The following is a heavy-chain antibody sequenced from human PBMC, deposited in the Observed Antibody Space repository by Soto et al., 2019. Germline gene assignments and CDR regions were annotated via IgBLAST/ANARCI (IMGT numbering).Heavy chain of an antibody. CDR2: IYYSGST. D-gene: IGHD3-10*01. Sequence: SETLSLTCTVSGGSISSGGYYWSWIRQHPGKGLEWIGYIYYSGSTYYNPSLKSRVTISVDTSKNQFSLKLSSVTAADTAVYYCARAPRSGSNLRWFDPWGQGTLVTVSS. CDR1: GGSISSGGYY. CDR3: ARAPRSGSNLRWFDP. V-gene: IGHV4-31*03. J-gene: IGHJ5*02.